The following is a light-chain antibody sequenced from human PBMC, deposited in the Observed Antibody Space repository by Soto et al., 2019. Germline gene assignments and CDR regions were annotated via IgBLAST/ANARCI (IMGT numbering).Light chain of an antibody. CDR3: QQRSNWPLIT. Sequence: EIVLTQSPATLSVSPLERAALXSMASQSVSSNLAWYQQKPGQAPRLLIYAASTRATGIPARFSGSGSGTEFTLTISSLQSEDFAVYYCQQRSNWPLITFGQGTRLEIK. J-gene: IGKJ5*01. V-gene: IGKV3-15*01. CDR2: AAS. CDR1: QSVSSN.